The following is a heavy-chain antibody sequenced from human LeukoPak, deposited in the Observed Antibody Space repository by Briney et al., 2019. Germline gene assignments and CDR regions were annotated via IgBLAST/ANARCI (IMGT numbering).Heavy chain of an antibody. Sequence: PSETLSLTCTVSGASISTYYWSWIRQPPGKGLAWIGYVDYSGSTNYNPSLKSRVTISVDTSKDQFSLKLTSVTAADTATYFCSRESGPFCPFGYWGQGTLVIVSS. V-gene: IGHV4-59*12. CDR1: GASISTYY. CDR2: VDYSGST. CDR3: SRESGPFCPFGY. J-gene: IGHJ4*02. D-gene: IGHD1-26*01.